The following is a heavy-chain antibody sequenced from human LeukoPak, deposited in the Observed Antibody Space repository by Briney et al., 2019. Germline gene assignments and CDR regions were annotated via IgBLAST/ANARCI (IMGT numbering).Heavy chain of an antibody. CDR2: INPSGGST. V-gene: IGHV1-46*01. Sequence: ASVKVSCKASGYTFTSYYMHWVRQAPGQGLGWMGIINPSGGSTSYAQKFRGRVTMTRDMSTSTVYMELSSLRSEDTAVYYCARAQVGNWFDPWGQGTLVTVSS. CDR3: ARAQVGNWFDP. J-gene: IGHJ5*02. CDR1: GYTFTSYY.